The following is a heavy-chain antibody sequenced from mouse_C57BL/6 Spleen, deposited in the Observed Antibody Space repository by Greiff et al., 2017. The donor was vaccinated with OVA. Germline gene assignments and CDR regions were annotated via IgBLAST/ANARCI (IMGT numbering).Heavy chain of an antibody. CDR1: GYTFTSYW. D-gene: IGHD2-1*01. Sequence: QVQLQQPGAELVKPGASVKLSCKASGYTFTSYWMQWVKQRPGQGLEWIGEIDPSDSYTNYNQKFKGKATLTVDTSSSTAYMHLSSLTSEDSAVYYCARRGYYGNYWYFDVWGTGTTVTVSS. CDR3: ARRGYYGNYWYFDV. CDR2: IDPSDSYT. V-gene: IGHV1-50*01. J-gene: IGHJ1*03.